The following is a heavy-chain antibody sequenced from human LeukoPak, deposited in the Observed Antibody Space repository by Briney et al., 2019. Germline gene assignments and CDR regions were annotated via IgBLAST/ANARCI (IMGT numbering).Heavy chain of an antibody. CDR1: GGSLSPHY. Sequence: SGTLSLTCAVSGGSLSPHYWSWIRRPLGKGLEWIGEINNRGTTNYSPSLRGRATISVDTSKNQFSLRLTSVTAAGTAIYYCARVPLWWLTPFDFWGQGTLATVSS. J-gene: IGHJ4*02. CDR3: ARVPLWWLTPFDF. V-gene: IGHV4-34*01. D-gene: IGHD5-12*01. CDR2: INNRGTT.